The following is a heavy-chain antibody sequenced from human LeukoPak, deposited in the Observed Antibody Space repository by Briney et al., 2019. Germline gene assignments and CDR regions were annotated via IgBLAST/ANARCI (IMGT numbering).Heavy chain of an antibody. J-gene: IGHJ4*02. CDR3: VRDRGTYRPIDY. Sequence: GGSLRLSCAASAFTLNAYNMNWVRQAPGKGLEWVSSISYTGAYTYYADSVKGRFTISRDKAQNSLYLQMNGLRAEDTAIYYCVRDRGTYRPIDYWGQGTLVTVSS. V-gene: IGHV3-21*04. CDR2: ISYTGAYT. D-gene: IGHD1-26*01. CDR1: AFTLNAYN.